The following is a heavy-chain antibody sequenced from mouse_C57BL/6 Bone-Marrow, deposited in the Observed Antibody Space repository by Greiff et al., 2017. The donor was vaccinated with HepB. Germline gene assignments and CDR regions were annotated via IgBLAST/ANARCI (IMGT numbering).Heavy chain of an antibody. CDR1: GYTFTSYW. CDR2: IDPSDSYT. J-gene: IGHJ2*01. CDR3: ARQRGLLLVSDY. D-gene: IGHD2-14*01. V-gene: IGHV1-69*01. Sequence: QVQLKQPGAELVMPGASVKLSCKASGYTFTSYWMHWVKQRPGQGLEWIGEIDPSDSYTNYNQKFKGKSTLTVDKSSSTAYMQLSSLTSEDSAVYYCARQRGLLLVSDYWGQGTTLTVSS.